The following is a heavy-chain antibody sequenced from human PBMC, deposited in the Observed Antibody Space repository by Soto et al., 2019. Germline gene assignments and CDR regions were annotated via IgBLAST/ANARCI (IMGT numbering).Heavy chain of an antibody. V-gene: IGHV4-61*01. J-gene: IGHJ6*02. D-gene: IGHD5-18*01. Sequence: QVQLQESGPGLVKPSETLSLTCTVSGGSVSSGSYYWSWIRQPPGKGLEWIGYIYYSGSTNYNPSPKSRVTMSVDTSKNQFSLKLSSVTAADTAVYYCARDVRYRYGYAYYYGMDVWGQGTTVTVSS. CDR2: IYYSGST. CDR3: ARDVRYRYGYAYYYGMDV. CDR1: GGSVSSGSYY.